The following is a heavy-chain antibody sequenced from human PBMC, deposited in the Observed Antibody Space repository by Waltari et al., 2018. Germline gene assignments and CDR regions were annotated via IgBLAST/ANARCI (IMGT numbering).Heavy chain of an antibody. D-gene: IGHD1-26*01. Sequence: QVQLVQSGAEVKKPGASVTVSCKASGYTFTSYYMHWVRQAPGQGLEWMGIINPSGGSTSYAQKFQGRVTMTRDTSTSTVYMELSSLRSEDTAVYYCARDRVGATPFDYWGQGTLVTVSS. V-gene: IGHV1-46*01. CDR2: INPSGGST. J-gene: IGHJ4*02. CDR1: GYTFTSYY. CDR3: ARDRVGATPFDY.